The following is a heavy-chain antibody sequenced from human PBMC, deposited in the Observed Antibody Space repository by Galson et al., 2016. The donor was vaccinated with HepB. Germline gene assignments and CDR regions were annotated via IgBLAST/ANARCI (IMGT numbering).Heavy chain of an antibody. Sequence: SVKVSCKVSGGSYTKNLISWVRQAPGQGLEWMGGIVPKFGTANYAQKFQGRVTITADDSTRTVYMELGSLRSEDTALYYCACGGVAMIDTLFYNMDVWGQGTTVTVTS. CDR3: ACGGVAMIDTLFYNMDV. CDR2: IVPKFGTA. CDR1: GGSYTKNL. D-gene: IGHD5-12*01. V-gene: IGHV1-69*13. J-gene: IGHJ6*02.